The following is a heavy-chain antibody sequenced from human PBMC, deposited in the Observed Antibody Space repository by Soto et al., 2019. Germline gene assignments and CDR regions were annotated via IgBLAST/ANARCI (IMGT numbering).Heavy chain of an antibody. V-gene: IGHV4-39*01. D-gene: IGHD1-26*01. CDR3: ARRSRGRYYNY. CDR1: GGSVYRDGYY. CDR2: IYYSGNT. J-gene: IGHJ4*02. Sequence: SETLSHTCTVSGGSVYRDGYYWGWIRQSPGKGLEWIGNIYYSGNTYYNPSLQSRVTISIDTSRNQFSLKLTSVTAADTAVYYCARRSRGRYYNYWGQGSLVTVP.